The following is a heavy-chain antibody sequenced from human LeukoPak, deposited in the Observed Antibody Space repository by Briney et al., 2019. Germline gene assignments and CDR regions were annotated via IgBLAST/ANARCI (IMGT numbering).Heavy chain of an antibody. Sequence: PGGSLRLSCAASGFTFSSYEMNWVRQAPGKGLEWVSYISSSGSTMYYADSVKGRFTISRDNAKNSLYLQMNSLRAEDTAVYYCAREYIMVRGVIITGPFDYWGQGTLVTVSS. CDR3: AREYIMVRGVIITGPFDY. D-gene: IGHD3-10*01. V-gene: IGHV3-48*03. J-gene: IGHJ4*02. CDR2: ISSSGSTM. CDR1: GFTFSSYE.